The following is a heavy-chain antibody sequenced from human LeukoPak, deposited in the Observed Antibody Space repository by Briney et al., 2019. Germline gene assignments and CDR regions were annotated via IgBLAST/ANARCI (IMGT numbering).Heavy chain of an antibody. CDR3: AKARSSGTYYNYYDY. D-gene: IGHD3-10*01. CDR1: GGSISSYY. CDR2: IYYSGST. Sequence: PSETLSLTCTVSGGSISSYYWSWIRQPPGKGLEWIGYIYYSGSTNYNPSLKSRVTISVDTSKNQFSLKLSSVTAADTAVYYCAKARSSGTYYNYYDYWGQGTLVTVSS. J-gene: IGHJ4*02. V-gene: IGHV4-59*01.